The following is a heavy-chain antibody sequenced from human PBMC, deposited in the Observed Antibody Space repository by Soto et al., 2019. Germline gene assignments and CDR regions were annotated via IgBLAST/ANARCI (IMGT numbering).Heavy chain of an antibody. Sequence: EMQLLESGGGLVQPGGSLRLSCAASGFTFSTYAMNWVRQAPGKGLEWVSGISGSGDSTYYADSVKGRFTVSRDNSKNTLYLQMNSLRAEDTAVFYCAKERSSGWSLDYWGQGTLVTVSS. D-gene: IGHD6-19*01. CDR2: ISGSGDST. J-gene: IGHJ4*02. CDR3: AKERSSGWSLDY. V-gene: IGHV3-23*01. CDR1: GFTFSTYA.